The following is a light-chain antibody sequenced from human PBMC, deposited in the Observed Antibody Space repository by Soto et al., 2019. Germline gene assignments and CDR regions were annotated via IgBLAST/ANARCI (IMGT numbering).Light chain of an antibody. J-gene: IGKJ1*01. Sequence: DIQVTQSLSSLSASVGDRVTITCRASQSISSYLNWYQQKPGKAPKLLIYAASSLQSGVPSRFSGSGSGTDFTLTISSLQPEDFATYYCQQSYSTLRTFGQGTKVEIK. CDR2: AAS. CDR1: QSISSY. CDR3: QQSYSTLRT. V-gene: IGKV1-39*01.